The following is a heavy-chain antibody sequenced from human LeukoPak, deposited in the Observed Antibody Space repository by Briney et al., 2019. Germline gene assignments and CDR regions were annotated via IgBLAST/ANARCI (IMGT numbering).Heavy chain of an antibody. V-gene: IGHV3-48*03. CDR1: GFTFSTYE. J-gene: IGHJ6*02. Sequence: GGSLGLSCAASGFTFSTYEMNWVRQAPGKGLEWVSYISSSGTTIYYAGSVKGRFTISRENANNSLYLQMNSLRADDTAVYYCARDQRADGMDVWGQGTTVTVSS. CDR3: ARDQRADGMDV. CDR2: ISSSGTTI. D-gene: IGHD6-19*01.